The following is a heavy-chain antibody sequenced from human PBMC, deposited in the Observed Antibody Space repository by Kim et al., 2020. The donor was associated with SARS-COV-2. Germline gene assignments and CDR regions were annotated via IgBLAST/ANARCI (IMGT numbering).Heavy chain of an antibody. CDR1: GFTFDDYA. CDR2: ISWDGGST. D-gene: IGHD2-8*01. Sequence: GGSLRLSCAASGFTFDDYAMHWVRQAPGKGPEWVSLISWDGGSTYYADSVKGRFTISRDNSKNSLYLQMNSLRAEDTALYYCAKATIVLTPPDYWGQGTLFTVSS. J-gene: IGHJ4*02. V-gene: IGHV3-43D*03. CDR3: AKATIVLTPPDY.